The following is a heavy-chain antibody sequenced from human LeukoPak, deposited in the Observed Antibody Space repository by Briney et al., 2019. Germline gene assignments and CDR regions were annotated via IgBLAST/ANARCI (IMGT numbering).Heavy chain of an antibody. CDR3: TTEYFGGFEY. CDR1: TFTKAW. V-gene: IGHV3-15*07. D-gene: IGHD3-16*01. CDR2: VKDRGDGMAT. Sequence: GGSLRLSCVLSTFTKAWMNWVRQAPGKGLEWVGRVKDRGDGMATDYAAPVKGRFIISRDDSKKTVYLQMDSLKTEDTAVYFCTTEYFGGFEYWGQGTLVTVSS. J-gene: IGHJ4*02.